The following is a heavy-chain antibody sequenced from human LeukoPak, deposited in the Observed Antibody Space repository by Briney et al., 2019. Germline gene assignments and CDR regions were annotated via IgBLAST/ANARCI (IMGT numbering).Heavy chain of an antibody. CDR2: IYTTGST. D-gene: IGHD3-3*01. Sequence: PSETLSLTCTVSGDSINDYYWSWIRQPAGKGLEWIGRIYTTGSTNYNPSLKSRVTMSIDMSKNQFSLNLSSVTAADTAVYYSARGGEWSYDYWGQGTLVTVSS. J-gene: IGHJ4*02. CDR3: ARGGEWSYDY. V-gene: IGHV4-4*07. CDR1: GDSINDYY.